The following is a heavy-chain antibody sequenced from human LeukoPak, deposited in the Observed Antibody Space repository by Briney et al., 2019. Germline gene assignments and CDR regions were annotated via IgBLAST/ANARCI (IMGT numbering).Heavy chain of an antibody. CDR2: ISAYNGNT. D-gene: IGHD3-10*01. V-gene: IGHV1-18*01. CDR3: ARDHLPFPSGSYTGY. J-gene: IGHJ4*02. Sequence: GASVKVSCKASGYTFTSYGISWVRQAPGQGLEWMGWISAYNGNTNYAQKLQGRVTMTTDTSTSTTYMELRSLRSDDTAVYYCARDHLPFPSGSYTGYWGQGTLVTVSS. CDR1: GYTFTSYG.